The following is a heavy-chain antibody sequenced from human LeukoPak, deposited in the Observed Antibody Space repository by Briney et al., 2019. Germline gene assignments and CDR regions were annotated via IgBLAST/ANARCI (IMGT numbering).Heavy chain of an antibody. CDR2: ISGSGGST. CDR1: GFTFSSYA. Sequence: GGSLRLSCAASGFTFSSYAMSWVRQAPGKGLEWVSGISGSGGSTYYADSVKGRFTMSRDNSKNTLYLQMNSLRAEDTAVYYCARNPRSGYYSYFDYWGQGTLVTVSS. J-gene: IGHJ4*02. CDR3: ARNPRSGYYSYFDY. V-gene: IGHV3-23*01. D-gene: IGHD3-22*01.